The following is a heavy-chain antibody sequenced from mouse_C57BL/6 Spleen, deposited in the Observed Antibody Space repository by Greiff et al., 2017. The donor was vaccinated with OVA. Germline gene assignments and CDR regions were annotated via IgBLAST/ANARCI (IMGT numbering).Heavy chain of an antibody. Sequence: VKLQQPGAELVKPGASVKLSCKASGYTFTSYWMHWVKQRPGQGLEWIGMIHPNSGSTNYNEKFKSKATLTVDKSSSTAYMQLSSLTSEDSAVYYCARVGNYSFYAMDYWGQGTSVTVSS. V-gene: IGHV1-64*01. CDR3: ARVGNYSFYAMDY. D-gene: IGHD2-1*01. CDR2: IHPNSGST. CDR1: GYTFTSYW. J-gene: IGHJ4*01.